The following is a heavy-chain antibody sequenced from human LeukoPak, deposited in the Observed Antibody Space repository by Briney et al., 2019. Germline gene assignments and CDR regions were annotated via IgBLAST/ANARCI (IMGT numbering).Heavy chain of an antibody. D-gene: IGHD3-22*01. J-gene: IGHJ1*01. CDR3: AKGYYDSSGYALQH. CDR2: ISWNSGSI. Sequence: GGSLRLSCAASGFTFDDYAMHWVRQAPGKGLEWVSGISWNSGSIGYADSVKGRFTISRDNAKNSLYLQMNSLRAEDTALYYCAKGYYDSSGYALQHWGQGTLVTVSS. CDR1: GFTFDDYA. V-gene: IGHV3-9*01.